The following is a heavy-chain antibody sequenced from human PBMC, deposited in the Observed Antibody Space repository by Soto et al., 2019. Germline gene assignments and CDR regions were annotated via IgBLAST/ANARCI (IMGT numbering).Heavy chain of an antibody. D-gene: IGHD2-2*01. V-gene: IGHV4-61*01. CDR2: IYYSGST. CDR3: ARDRGRYCISTTCYDWFDP. CDR1: GGSVSSGSYY. J-gene: IGHJ5*02. Sequence: QVQLQESGPGLVKPSETLCLSCSVCGGSVSSGSYYWSWIRQPPGKGLEWIGYIYYSGSTNYNPSLKSRVTISVDTSKNQFSLKLSSVTAADTAVYYFARDRGRYCISTTCYDWFDPWGQGTLVTVSS.